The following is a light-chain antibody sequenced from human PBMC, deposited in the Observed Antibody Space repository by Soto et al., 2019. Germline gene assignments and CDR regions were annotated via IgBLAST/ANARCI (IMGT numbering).Light chain of an antibody. V-gene: IGKV3-15*01. CDR2: EAS. CDR3: QQYNMWPLT. Sequence: EIMLTQSPGALSLSPGERATLSCRASQSVTSSYLARYQLKPGQAPRLLIYEASTRVIGIPARFSGSGSGTEFTLTISSLQSEDFALYYCQQYNMWPLTFGQGTKVDIK. CDR1: QSVTSSY. J-gene: IGKJ1*01.